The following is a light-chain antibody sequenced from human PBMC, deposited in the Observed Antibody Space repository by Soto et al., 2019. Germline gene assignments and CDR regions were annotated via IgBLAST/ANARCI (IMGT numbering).Light chain of an antibody. CDR1: QSIRNW. Sequence: DIQMTQSPSTLSASVGDRVTITCRASQSIRNWLAWYQQKPGKAPKLLIHQASTLQSGVPSRFSGSGSGTEFTLNISILQPDDFATYYCQQYNSHSETFGQGTKVEVK. CDR3: QQYNSHSET. J-gene: IGKJ1*01. CDR2: QAS. V-gene: IGKV1-5*03.